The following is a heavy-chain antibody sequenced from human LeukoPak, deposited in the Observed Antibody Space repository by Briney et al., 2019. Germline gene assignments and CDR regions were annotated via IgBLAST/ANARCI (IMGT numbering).Heavy chain of an antibody. V-gene: IGHV4-39*01. J-gene: IGHJ6*03. D-gene: IGHD6-6*01. CDR1: GGSISSSSYY. CDR2: IYYSGST. CDR3: ARQRHSSSSLNFYYYYYMDV. Sequence: SETLSLTCTVSGGSISSSSYYWGWIRQPPGKGLEWIGSIYYSGSTYYNLSLKSRVTISVDTSKNQFSLKLSSVTAADTAVYYCARQRHSSSSLNFYYYYYMDVWGKGTTVTVSS.